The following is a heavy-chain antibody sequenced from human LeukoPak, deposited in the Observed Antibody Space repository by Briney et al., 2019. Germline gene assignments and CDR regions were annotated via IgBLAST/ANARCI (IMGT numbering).Heavy chain of an antibody. V-gene: IGHV5-51*01. D-gene: IGHD3-22*01. Sequence: GESLKISCKGFGYSFTNYWIAWVRQMPGKGLEWMGIIYPGDSDTRYSPSFQGQVTISADKSISTAYLQWSSLKASDTAMYYCARRDYYDSREIWGQGTMVTVSS. CDR2: IYPGDSDT. CDR1: GYSFTNYW. J-gene: IGHJ3*02. CDR3: ARRDYYDSREI.